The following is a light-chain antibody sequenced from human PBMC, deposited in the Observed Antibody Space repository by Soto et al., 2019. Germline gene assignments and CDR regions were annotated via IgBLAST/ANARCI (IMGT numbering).Light chain of an antibody. V-gene: IGKV1-5*01. Sequence: DIQMTQSPSTLSASVGDRVTITCRASQSISSWLAWYQQKPGKAPKLLIYDASSLESGVPSRFSGSGSGREFTLTISSLQPDDFATYYCQQYNSYSPITFGQGTRLEIK. CDR2: DAS. CDR3: QQYNSYSPIT. J-gene: IGKJ5*01. CDR1: QSISSW.